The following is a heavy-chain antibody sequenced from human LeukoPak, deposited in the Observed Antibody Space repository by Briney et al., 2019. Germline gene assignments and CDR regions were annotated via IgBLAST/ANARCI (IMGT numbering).Heavy chain of an antibody. CDR1: GFTFSSYG. CDR3: ARDRHRYNYDSSGYPPY. D-gene: IGHD3-22*01. Sequence: GGSLRLSCAASGFTFSSYGMTWVRQAPGKGLEWVSYISSSFNTIYYADFVKGRFTISRDDNKNSLYLQMNSLRAEDTAVYYCARDRHRYNYDSSGYPPYWGQGTQVTVSS. CDR2: ISSSFNTI. V-gene: IGHV3-48*01. J-gene: IGHJ4*02.